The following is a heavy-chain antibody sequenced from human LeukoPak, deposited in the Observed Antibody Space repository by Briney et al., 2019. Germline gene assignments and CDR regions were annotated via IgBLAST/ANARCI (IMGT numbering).Heavy chain of an antibody. J-gene: IGHJ5*02. V-gene: IGHV1-2*02. CDR2: IYLNSGGT. CDR1: GYTFTGYY. CDR3: GRGILSFNP. Sequence: ASVKVSCEPSGYTFTGYYMHWVRDAAGRGLEWMGWIYLNSGGTYYAQTFRDSVTVTRDTSMSAAYMEISTLTYEHTCVYYCGRGILSFNPGGERTLHTVSS.